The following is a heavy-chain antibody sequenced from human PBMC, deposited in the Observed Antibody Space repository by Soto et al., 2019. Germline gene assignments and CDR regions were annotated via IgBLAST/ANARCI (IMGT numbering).Heavy chain of an antibody. CDR2: IYWDDDK. Sequence: QITLKESGPTLVRPTQTLTLTCTFSGFSLSTTGVGVGWIRQPPGKALEWLALIYWDDDKRYSPSLKSRLTITKDTSKNEVILTMTNMDPVDTATYYCAQILRDYGLGRERATYFDPWGQGTLVTVSS. J-gene: IGHJ5*02. CDR3: AQILRDYGLGRERATYFDP. V-gene: IGHV2-5*02. CDR1: GFSLSTTGVG. D-gene: IGHD3-10*01.